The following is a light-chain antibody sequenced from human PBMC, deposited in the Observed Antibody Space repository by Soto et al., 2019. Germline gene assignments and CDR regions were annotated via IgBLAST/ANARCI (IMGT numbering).Light chain of an antibody. J-gene: IGKJ4*01. CDR3: QQSYSTPPNSLT. V-gene: IGKV1-39*01. CDR2: AAS. Sequence: DIQMTQSPSSLSASVGDRVTITCRASQSISSYLNWYQQKPGKAPKLLIYAASSLQSGVPSRFSGSGSGTDFTLTISSLQPEDFATYYCQQSYSTPPNSLTFGGGTKVDIK. CDR1: QSISSY.